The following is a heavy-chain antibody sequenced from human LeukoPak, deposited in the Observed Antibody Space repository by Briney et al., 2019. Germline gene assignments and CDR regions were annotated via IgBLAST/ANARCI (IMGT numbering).Heavy chain of an antibody. Sequence: GGSLRLSCTASGFTFSDYYMSWIRQAPGKGLEWVSYISSSGSTIYYADSVKGRFTISRDNAKNSLYLQMNSLRAEDTAVYYCARDRLIYDSSGYSFDYWGQGTLVTVSS. D-gene: IGHD3-22*01. CDR1: GFTFSDYY. CDR2: ISSSGSTI. J-gene: IGHJ4*02. CDR3: ARDRLIYDSSGYSFDY. V-gene: IGHV3-11*04.